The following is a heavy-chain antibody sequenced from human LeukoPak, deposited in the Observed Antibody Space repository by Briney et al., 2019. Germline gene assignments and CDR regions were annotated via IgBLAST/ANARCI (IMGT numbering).Heavy chain of an antibody. D-gene: IGHD2/OR15-2a*01. Sequence: SETLSLTCTVSGGSISSYYWSWIRQPPGKGLEWIGYIYYSGSTNYNPSLKSRVTISVDTSKNQFSLKLSSVTAADTAVYYCARDPFKLWGQGTLVTVSS. V-gene: IGHV4-59*01. CDR3: ARDPFKL. CDR2: IYYSGST. J-gene: IGHJ4*02. CDR1: GGSISSYY.